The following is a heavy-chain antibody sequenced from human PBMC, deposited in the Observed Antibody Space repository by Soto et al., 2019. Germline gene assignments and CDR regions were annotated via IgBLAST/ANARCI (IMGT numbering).Heavy chain of an antibody. Sequence: GGSLRLSCAASGFTFSSYAMHWVRQAPGKGLEWVAVISYDGSNKYYADSVKGRFTISRDNSKNTLYLQMNSLRAEDTAVYYCAREIGILLLYSGYDPNFDYWGQGTLVTVSS. CDR2: ISYDGSNK. V-gene: IGHV3-30-3*01. D-gene: IGHD5-12*01. CDR1: GFTFSSYA. CDR3: AREIGILLLYSGYDPNFDY. J-gene: IGHJ4*02.